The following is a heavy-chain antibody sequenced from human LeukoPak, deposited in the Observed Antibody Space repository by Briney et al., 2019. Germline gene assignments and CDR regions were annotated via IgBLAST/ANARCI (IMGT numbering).Heavy chain of an antibody. Sequence: GGSLRLSCAASGFTVSSNYMSWVRQAPGKGLEWVAVIYSGGSTYYADSVKGRFTISRDKSKNTLSLQMKSVRAEDTAVYYCARDSSSWSKVFDYWGQGTLVTVSS. CDR3: ARDSSSWSKVFDY. J-gene: IGHJ4*02. V-gene: IGHV3-66*01. CDR2: IYSGGST. D-gene: IGHD6-13*01. CDR1: GFTVSSNY.